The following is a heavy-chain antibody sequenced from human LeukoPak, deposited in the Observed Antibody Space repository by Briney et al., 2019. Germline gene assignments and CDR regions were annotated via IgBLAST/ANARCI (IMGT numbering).Heavy chain of an antibody. J-gene: IGHJ4*02. V-gene: IGHV3-30-3*01. CDR3: VRLYDIDY. CDR2: ISYDGSNK. Sequence: GGSLRLSCAASGFTFSSYAMHWVRQAPGKGLEWVAVISYDGSNKYYADSVKGRFTISRDNSKNTLYLQMNSLRAEDTAVYYCVRLYDIDYWGQGTLVTVSS. CDR1: GFTFSSYA. D-gene: IGHD3-9*01.